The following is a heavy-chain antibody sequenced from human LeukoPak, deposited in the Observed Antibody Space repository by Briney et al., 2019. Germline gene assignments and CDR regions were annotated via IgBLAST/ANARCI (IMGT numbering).Heavy chain of an antibody. CDR1: GFTFSTFA. V-gene: IGHV3-23*01. J-gene: IGHJ4*02. CDR3: ARITMIVVQEDGGGDLDY. CDR2: IFPSGGEI. D-gene: IGHD3-22*01. Sequence: PGGSLRLSCAASGFTFSTFAMIWVRQPPGKGLEWVSSIFPSGGEIHYADSVKGRFTISRDNSKNTLYLQMNSLRAEDTAVYYCARITMIVVQEDGGGDLDYWGQGTLVTVSS.